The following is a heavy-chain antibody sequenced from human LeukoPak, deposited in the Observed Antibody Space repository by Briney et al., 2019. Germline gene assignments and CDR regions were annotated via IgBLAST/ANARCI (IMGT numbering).Heavy chain of an antibody. D-gene: IGHD4-23*01. Sequence: GGSLRLSCAASEFSFSTYNMNWVRQAPGKGLEWVSYISTGSSTTYYADSVKGRFTISRDNVENSLYLQMNSLRDEDTAVYYCARVAAGYSVNYFDYWGQGTLVTVSS. V-gene: IGHV3-48*02. J-gene: IGHJ4*02. CDR3: ARVAAGYSVNYFDY. CDR1: EFSFSTYN. CDR2: ISTGSSTT.